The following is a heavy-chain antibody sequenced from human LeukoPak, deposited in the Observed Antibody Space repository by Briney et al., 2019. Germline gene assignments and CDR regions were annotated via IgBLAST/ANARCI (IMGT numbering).Heavy chain of an antibody. CDR2: INHSGST. Sequence: PSETLSLTCAVSGGSISSSNWWSWVRQPPGKGLEWIGEINHSGSTNYNPSLKSRVTISVDTSKNQFSLKLSSVTAADTAVYYCARDDTGYSSGWSKDFDYWGQGTLVTVSS. CDR3: ARDDTGYSSGWSKDFDY. J-gene: IGHJ4*02. D-gene: IGHD6-19*01. V-gene: IGHV4-4*02. CDR1: GGSISSSNW.